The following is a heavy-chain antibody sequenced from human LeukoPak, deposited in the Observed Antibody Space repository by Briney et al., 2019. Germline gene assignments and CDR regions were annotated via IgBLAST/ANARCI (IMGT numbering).Heavy chain of an antibody. V-gene: IGHV3-21*01. Sequence: GGSLRLSCAASGFTFSSYSMNWVRQAPGKGLEWVSSISSSSSYIYYADSVKGRFTISRDNAKNSLYLQMNSLRAEDTAVYYCARDRTLYDYGDFQVPGTTFDYWGQGTLVTVSS. D-gene: IGHD4-17*01. CDR1: GFTFSSYS. J-gene: IGHJ4*02. CDR2: ISSSSSYI. CDR3: ARDRTLYDYGDFQVPGTTFDY.